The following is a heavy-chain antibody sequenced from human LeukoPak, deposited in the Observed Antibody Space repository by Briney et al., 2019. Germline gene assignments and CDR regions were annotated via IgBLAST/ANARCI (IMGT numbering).Heavy chain of an antibody. D-gene: IGHD3-22*01. V-gene: IGHV1-8*01. CDR1: GYTFTSYD. J-gene: IGHJ6*03. CDR2: MNPNSGNT. CDR3: ARSYDSSGYYTTWDYYMDV. Sequence: ASVKVSCKASGYTFTSYDINWVRQATGQGLEWMGWMNPNSGNTGYAQKFQGRVTMTRNTSISTAYMELSSLRSEDTAVYYCARSYDSSGYYTTWDYYMDVWGKGTTVTVPS.